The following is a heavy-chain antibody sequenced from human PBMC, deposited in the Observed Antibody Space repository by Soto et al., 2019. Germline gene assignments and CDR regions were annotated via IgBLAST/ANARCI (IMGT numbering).Heavy chain of an antibody. Sequence: PGESLKISCQSSGYSFTSYWIAWVRQMPGKGLEWMGIVNPADSDDKYSPSFQGHVKLSVDKSVNTAYLQWTTLKASDTAIYFCARRSYYVGRPIDYWGQGTQVTVS. V-gene: IGHV5-51*01. CDR1: GYSFTSYW. CDR3: ARRSYYVGRPIDY. J-gene: IGHJ4*02. CDR2: VNPADSDD. D-gene: IGHD1-26*01.